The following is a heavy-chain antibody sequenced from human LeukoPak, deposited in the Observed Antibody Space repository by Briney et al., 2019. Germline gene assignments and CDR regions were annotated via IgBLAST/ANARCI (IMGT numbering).Heavy chain of an antibody. CDR1: GFTFSSYN. CDR3: ASYGDYSDAFDI. CDR2: ISSTSSYI. V-gene: IGHV3-21*01. Sequence: GGSLRLSCAASGFTFSSYNMNWVRQAPGKGREWAASISSTSSYIYYADSVKGRFTISRDNAKNSLYLQMNSLRAEDTAVYYCASYGDYSDAFDIWGQGTMVTVSS. J-gene: IGHJ3*02. D-gene: IGHD4-17*01.